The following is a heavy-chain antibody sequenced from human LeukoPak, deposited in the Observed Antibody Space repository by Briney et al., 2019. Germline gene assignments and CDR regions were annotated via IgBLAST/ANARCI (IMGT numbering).Heavy chain of an antibody. Sequence: GGSLRLSCAASGFTFSSYAMSWVRQAPGKGPEWVSAISGSGGSTYYADSVKGRFTISRDNSKNTLYLQMNSLRAEDTAVYYCAKGSMITFGGVITHDYWGQGTLVTVSS. J-gene: IGHJ4*02. D-gene: IGHD3-16*02. V-gene: IGHV3-23*01. CDR1: GFTFSSYA. CDR2: ISGSGGST. CDR3: AKGSMITFGGVITHDY.